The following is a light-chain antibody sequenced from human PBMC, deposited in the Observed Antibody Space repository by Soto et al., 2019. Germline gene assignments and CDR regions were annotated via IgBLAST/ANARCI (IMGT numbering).Light chain of an antibody. CDR3: QQYDKLPRT. CDR2: GAS. V-gene: IGKV3-20*01. J-gene: IGKJ1*01. Sequence: EIVLTRSPATLSLSPGERATLSGRASQSVSSSYLAWYQQKPGQAPRLLIYGASSRATGIPARFTGSGSGTDFTLTISRLEPEDSGMYYCQQYDKLPRTFGQGTKVDIK. CDR1: QSVSSSY.